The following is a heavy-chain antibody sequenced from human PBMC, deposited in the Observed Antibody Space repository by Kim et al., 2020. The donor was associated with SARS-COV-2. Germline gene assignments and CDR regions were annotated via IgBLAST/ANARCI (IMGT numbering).Heavy chain of an antibody. Sequence: GESLKISCETSGYSFTTYWIGWVRQMPGKGLEWMGIVYPGDSGFRYNPSLQGRVTMSADNSITTAYLQWSSLRASDTATYYCARQGPSQSFDYWGQGTPVTVSS. CDR1: GYSFTTYW. V-gene: IGHV5-51*01. CDR3: ARQGPSQSFDY. CDR2: VYPGDSGF. J-gene: IGHJ4*02.